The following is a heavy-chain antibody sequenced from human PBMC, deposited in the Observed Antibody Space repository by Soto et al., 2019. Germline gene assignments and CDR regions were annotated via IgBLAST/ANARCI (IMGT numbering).Heavy chain of an antibody. J-gene: IGHJ5*02. CDR3: TRADLTVTLSVFDP. V-gene: IGHV3-30-3*01. Sequence: QVQLVESGGGVVQPGRSLRLSCAASGFIFSSYAMHWVRQAPGKGLELVAFISDDGSSKYYADSVKGRFNISRDNSKNNLYLQMNSLSAEDTAVYYCTRADLTVTLSVFDPWGQGTLVTVSS. CDR2: ISDDGSSK. CDR1: GFIFSSYA. D-gene: IGHD4-17*01.